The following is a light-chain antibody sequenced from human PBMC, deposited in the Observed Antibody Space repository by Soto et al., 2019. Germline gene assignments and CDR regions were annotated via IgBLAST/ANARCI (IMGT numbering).Light chain of an antibody. CDR1: QSVARN. V-gene: IGKV3-15*01. Sequence: EKGMSQSPATLSVSLGERATLSCRASQSVARNLAWYQQKPGQAPRLLIYAASTRATGTPARFSGSGSGTEFTLTISSLQSDHFAVYYCQQYNNWPGTFGQGTKVDI. J-gene: IGKJ1*01. CDR3: QQYNNWPGT. CDR2: AAS.